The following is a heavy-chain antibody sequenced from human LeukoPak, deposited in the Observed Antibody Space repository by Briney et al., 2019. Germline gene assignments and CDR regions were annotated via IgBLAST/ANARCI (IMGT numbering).Heavy chain of an antibody. CDR2: ISSGGDII. J-gene: IGHJ4*02. D-gene: IGHD3-3*01. Sequence: GGSLRLSCAASGFTFSDYYMNWIRQAPGKGLEWVSYISSGGDIIYYADSVKGRFTISRDNSKNTLYLQMNSLRAEDTAVYYCARVGRWSGYSGFDYWGQGTLVTVSS. CDR3: ARVGRWSGYSGFDY. CDR1: GFTFSDYY. V-gene: IGHV3-11*04.